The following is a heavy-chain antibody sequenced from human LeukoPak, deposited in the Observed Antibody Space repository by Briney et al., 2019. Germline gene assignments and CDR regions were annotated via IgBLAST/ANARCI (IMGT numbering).Heavy chain of an antibody. CDR3: ARARYSRAWYASDI. CDR1: GGSMSSYY. Sequence: PSETLSLTCTVSGGSMSSYYWSWIRQPPGKGLEWIGYIYYSGSTNYNASLKSRVTISVGTSKNQFSLKVNSVTAADTAVYYCARARYSRAWYASDIWGQGTVVTVSA. J-gene: IGHJ3*02. V-gene: IGHV4-59*01. CDR2: IYYSGST. D-gene: IGHD6-19*01.